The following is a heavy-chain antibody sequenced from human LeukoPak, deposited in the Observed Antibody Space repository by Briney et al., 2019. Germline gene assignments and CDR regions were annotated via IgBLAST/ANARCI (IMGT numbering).Heavy chain of an antibody. CDR1: GVSISRSNSY. V-gene: IGHV4-39*01. CDR3: ARQTGSGLFILP. D-gene: IGHD3/OR15-3a*01. Sequence: PSETLSLTCTVSGVSISRSNSYCGWIRQPPGKGLEWFGSINYSGNTYYNASLKRQLFISIDTSKNQFSLRLTSVTAADTAVYYCARQTGSGLFILPGGQGTLVTVSS. J-gene: IGHJ4*02. CDR2: INYSGNT.